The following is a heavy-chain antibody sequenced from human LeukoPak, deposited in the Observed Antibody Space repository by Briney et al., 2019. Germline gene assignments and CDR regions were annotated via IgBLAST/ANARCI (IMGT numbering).Heavy chain of an antibody. D-gene: IGHD4-11*01. CDR2: IWSDATNR. CDR3: ARDAQRGFDYSNSLKN. CDR1: GFIFSHHG. V-gene: IGHV3-33*01. Sequence: GGSLRLSCAASGFIFSHHGMHWVRQGPGKGVEWVAVIWSDATNRFYADSVKGRFTISRDNSQNTVFLQMNSLRVKDTAIYYCARDAQRGFDYSNSLKNWGHGTLVTVSS. J-gene: IGHJ4*01.